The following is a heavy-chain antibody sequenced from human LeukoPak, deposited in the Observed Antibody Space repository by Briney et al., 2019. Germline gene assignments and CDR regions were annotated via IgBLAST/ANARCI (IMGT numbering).Heavy chain of an antibody. J-gene: IGHJ4*02. Sequence: PSETLSLTCTVSGGSISSSSYYWGWIRQPPGKGLEWIGSIYYSGSTYYNPSLKSRVTISVDTSKNQFSLKLRSVTAADTAVYYCARAYDFWSGYPYYFDYWGQGTLVTVSS. V-gene: IGHV4-39*07. CDR3: ARAYDFWSGYPYYFDY. D-gene: IGHD3-3*01. CDR1: GGSISSSSYY. CDR2: IYYSGST.